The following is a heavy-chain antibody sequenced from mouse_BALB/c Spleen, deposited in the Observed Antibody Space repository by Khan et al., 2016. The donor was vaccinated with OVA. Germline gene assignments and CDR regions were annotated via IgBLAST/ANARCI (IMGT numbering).Heavy chain of an antibody. Sequence: EVELVESGGGSVKPGGSLKLSCEVSGFTFSSYVMSWIRQTPEKRLEWVASISSSGSTYYPDSVKGRFTISRDNDRNVMYLQMSSLRSEDMAMYYCAREAYRYDEYYFDYWGHGTTLTVSS. D-gene: IGHD2-14*01. J-gene: IGHJ2*01. CDR3: AREAYRYDEYYFDY. CDR2: ISSSGST. CDR1: GFTFSSYV. V-gene: IGHV5-6-5*01.